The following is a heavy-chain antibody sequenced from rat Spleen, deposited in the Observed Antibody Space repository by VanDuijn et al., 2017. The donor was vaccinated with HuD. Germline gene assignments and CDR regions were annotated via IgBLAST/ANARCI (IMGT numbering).Heavy chain of an antibody. CDR2: ISPVCGST. CDR1: GFTFSGYW. V-gene: IGHV5-58*01. J-gene: IGHJ2*01. D-gene: IGHD4-3*01. CDR3: ARWIGVGDY. Sequence: EVLLVETGGGLVQPGESLKLSCVASGFTFSGYWMYWIRQAPGEGLEWISSISPVCGSTYYPASVKGRFTNSRNNAENTLYRQMKGLRSEDTATYYCARWIGVGDYWGQGVMVTVSS.